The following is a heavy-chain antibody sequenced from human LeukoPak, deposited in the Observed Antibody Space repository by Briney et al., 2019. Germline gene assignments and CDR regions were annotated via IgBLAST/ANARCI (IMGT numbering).Heavy chain of an antibody. J-gene: IGHJ3*02. D-gene: IGHD3-22*01. CDR3: ATDLTYYYDSSDDAFDI. Sequence: ASVKVSCKVSGYTLTELSMHWVRQAPGKGLEWMGGFDPEDGETIYAQKFQGRVTMTEDTSTDTAYMELSSLGSEDTAVYYCATDLTYYYDSSDDAFDIWGQGTMVTVSS. CDR2: FDPEDGET. V-gene: IGHV1-24*01. CDR1: GYTLTELS.